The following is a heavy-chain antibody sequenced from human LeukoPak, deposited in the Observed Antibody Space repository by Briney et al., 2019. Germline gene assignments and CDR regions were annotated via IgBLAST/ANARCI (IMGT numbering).Heavy chain of an antibody. D-gene: IGHD6-13*01. CDR1: GFTVSSNY. J-gene: IGHJ5*02. Sequence: GSLRLSCAASGFTVSSNYMSWVRQAPGKGLEWVSVIYSGGSTYYADSVKGRFTISRDNSKNTLYLQMNSLRAEDTAVYYCAKGRLAAAGTPWGQGPLVTVSS. CDR2: IYSGGST. CDR3: AKGRLAAAGTP. V-gene: IGHV3-53*01.